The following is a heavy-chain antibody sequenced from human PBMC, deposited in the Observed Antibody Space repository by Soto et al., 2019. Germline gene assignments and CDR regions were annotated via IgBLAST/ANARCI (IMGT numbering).Heavy chain of an antibody. D-gene: IGHD2-2*01. CDR2: ISGSGGST. CDR1: GFTFSSYA. CDR3: AKDPPYCSSTSCDYFDY. Sequence: EVQLVESGGGLVKPGGSLRLSCAASGFTFSSYAMSWVRQAPGKGLEWVSAISGSGGSTYYADSVKGRFTISRDNSKNTLYLQMNSLRAEDTAVYYCAKDPPYCSSTSCDYFDYWGQGTLVTVSS. V-gene: IGHV3-23*04. J-gene: IGHJ4*02.